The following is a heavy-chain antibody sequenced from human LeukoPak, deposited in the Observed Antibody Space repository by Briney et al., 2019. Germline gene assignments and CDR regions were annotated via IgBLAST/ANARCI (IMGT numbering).Heavy chain of an antibody. J-gene: IGHJ4*02. V-gene: IGHV4-34*01. CDR2: INHSGST. Sequence: SETLSLTCAVYGGSFSGYYWSWIRQPPGKGLEWIEEINHSGSTNYNPSLKSRVTISVDTSKNQFSLKLSSVTAADTAVYYCARDYYGSGSAWGQGTLVTVSS. CDR1: GGSFSGYY. CDR3: ARDYYGSGSA. D-gene: IGHD3-10*01.